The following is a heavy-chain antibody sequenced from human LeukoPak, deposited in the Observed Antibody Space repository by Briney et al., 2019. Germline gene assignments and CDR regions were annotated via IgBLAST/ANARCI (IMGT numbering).Heavy chain of an antibody. J-gene: IGHJ6*03. V-gene: IGHV4-59*01. D-gene: IGHD1-1*01. CDR2: IYYSGST. Sequence: PSETLSLTCTVSGGSISSYYWSWIRQPPGKGLEWIGYIYYSGSTNYNPSLKSRVTISVDTSKNQFSLKLSSVTAADTAVYYCARAQPRAYYYYYYTDVWGKGTTVTVSS. CDR3: ARAQPRAYYYYYYTDV. CDR1: GGSISSYY.